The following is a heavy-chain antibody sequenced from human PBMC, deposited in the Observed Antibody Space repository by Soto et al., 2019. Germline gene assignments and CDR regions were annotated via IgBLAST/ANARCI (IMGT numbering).Heavy chain of an antibody. CDR2: IVVGSGKT. J-gene: IGHJ3*02. CDR1: GFPPNSPA. V-gene: IGHV1-58*01. D-gene: IGHD1-26*01. Sequence: GSPVKGFRKASGFPPNSPAVAWGRQGRGQSLEWIGWIVVGSGKTNYAEKFQERVTITRAMSTSTDYMELSSLRSGDTAVYYCAADREIGSYLREGDAFEIWGQGNMVTV. CDR3: AADREIGSYLREGDAFEI.